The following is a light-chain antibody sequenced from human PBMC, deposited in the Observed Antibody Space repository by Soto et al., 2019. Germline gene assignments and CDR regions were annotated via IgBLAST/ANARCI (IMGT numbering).Light chain of an antibody. J-gene: IGLJ1*01. Sequence: ALTQPASVSGSPGQSITISCTGTSSDVGGYNYVSWYQQHPGKAPKLMIYDVSNRPSGVSNRFSGSKSGNTASLTISGLQAEDEADYYCSSYTSSSTYVFGTGTKLTVL. CDR2: DVS. CDR3: SSYTSSSTYV. V-gene: IGLV2-14*01. CDR1: SSDVGGYNY.